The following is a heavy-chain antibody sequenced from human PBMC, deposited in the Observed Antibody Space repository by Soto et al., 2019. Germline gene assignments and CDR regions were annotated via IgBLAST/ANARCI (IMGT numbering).Heavy chain of an antibody. CDR3: ARENVLLWFGELLQQWYFDL. D-gene: IGHD3-10*01. Sequence: QVQLQESGPGLVKPSETLSLTCTVSGGSISSYYWSWIRQPPGKGLEWIGYIYYSGSTNYNPSLKSRVTISVDTSKNQFSLKLSSVTAADTAVYYCARENVLLWFGELLQQWYFDLRGRGTLVTVSS. J-gene: IGHJ2*01. V-gene: IGHV4-59*01. CDR2: IYYSGST. CDR1: GGSISSYY.